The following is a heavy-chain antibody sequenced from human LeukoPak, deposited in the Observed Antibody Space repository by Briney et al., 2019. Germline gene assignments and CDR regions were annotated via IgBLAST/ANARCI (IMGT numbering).Heavy chain of an antibody. V-gene: IGHV1-2*02. CDR2: INPNSGGT. J-gene: IGHJ5*02. CDR3: ARVPVMRVGWFDP. D-gene: IGHD3-22*01. CDR1: GYTFTSYG. Sequence: GASVKVSCKASGYTFTSYGISWVRQAPGQGLEWMGWINPNSGGTNYAQKFQGRVTMTRDTSISTAYMELSRLRSDDTAVYYCARVPVMRVGWFDPWGQGTLVTVSS.